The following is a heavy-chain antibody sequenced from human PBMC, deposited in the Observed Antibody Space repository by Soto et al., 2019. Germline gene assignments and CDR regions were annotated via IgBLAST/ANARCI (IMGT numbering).Heavy chain of an antibody. D-gene: IGHD6-19*01. Sequence: QVQLVTSGGGVSQPGRSLRLSCAASGFTFSSYGMHWVRQAPGKGLEWVAVIWYDGSNKYYADSVKGRFTISRDKSKNTLYLQMNRLRAEDTAGYYCARDRQWLGPPRWYFDLWGRGTLVTVSS. CDR1: GFTFSSYG. J-gene: IGHJ2*01. CDR3: ARDRQWLGPPRWYFDL. V-gene: IGHV3-33*01. CDR2: IWYDGSNK.